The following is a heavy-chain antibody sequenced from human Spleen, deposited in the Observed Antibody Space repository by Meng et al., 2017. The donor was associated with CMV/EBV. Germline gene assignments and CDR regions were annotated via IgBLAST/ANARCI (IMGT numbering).Heavy chain of an antibody. J-gene: IGHJ4*02. CDR2: ISYDGNTK. D-gene: IGHD6-13*01. Sequence: FTFSGYGMHWVRQAPGKGLEWVAVISYDGNTKDYADSVKGRFTISRDNSKNTLYLQMNSLRAEDTALYYCARERITVAAGRGYFDYWGQGTLVTVSS. V-gene: IGHV3-30*01. CDR1: FTFSGYG. CDR3: ARERITVAAGRGYFDY.